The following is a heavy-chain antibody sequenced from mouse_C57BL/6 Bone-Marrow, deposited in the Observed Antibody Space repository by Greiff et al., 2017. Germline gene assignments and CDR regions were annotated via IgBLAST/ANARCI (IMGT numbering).Heavy chain of an antibody. CDR2: IYPGSGST. D-gene: IGHD2-3*01. Sequence: QVQLQQPGAELVKPGASVKMSCKASGYTFTSYWINWVKQRPGQGLEWIGDIYPGSGSTNYNEKFKGKATLTVDTSSSTAYMQLSSLTSEDSAVYYCARASDGYYYAMDYWGQGTSVTVSS. V-gene: IGHV1-55*01. J-gene: IGHJ4*01. CDR3: ARASDGYYYAMDY. CDR1: GYTFTSYW.